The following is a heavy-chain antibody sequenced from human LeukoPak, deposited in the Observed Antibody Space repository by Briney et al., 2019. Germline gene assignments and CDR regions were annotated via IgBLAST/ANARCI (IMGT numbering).Heavy chain of an antibody. Sequence: GGSLRLSCAASGFTFSTYGMHWVRQAPGKGLEWVTFIRYDGSKKYYADSVKGRFTISRDNSKNTLYLQMNSLRAEDTAVYYCARANSGSYYYYYYMDVWGKGTTVTVSS. CDR2: IRYDGSKK. J-gene: IGHJ6*03. CDR1: GFTFSTYG. V-gene: IGHV3-30*02. D-gene: IGHD3-10*01. CDR3: ARANSGSYYYYYYMDV.